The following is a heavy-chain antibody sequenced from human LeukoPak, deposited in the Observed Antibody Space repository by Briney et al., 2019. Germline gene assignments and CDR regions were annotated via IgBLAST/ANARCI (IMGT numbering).Heavy chain of an antibody. V-gene: IGHV3-21*01. CDR2: ISNDGRYI. CDR1: GFTFSTYS. Sequence: GGSLRLSCAASGFTFSTYSMNWVRQAPGKGLEWVSSISNDGRYIYYADSVKGRFTISRDNAKNSLYLQLHSLRAEDTAVYYCARVWATVTTRGYYFDYWGPGTLVTVSS. J-gene: IGHJ4*02. CDR3: ARVWATVTTRGYYFDY. D-gene: IGHD4-17*01.